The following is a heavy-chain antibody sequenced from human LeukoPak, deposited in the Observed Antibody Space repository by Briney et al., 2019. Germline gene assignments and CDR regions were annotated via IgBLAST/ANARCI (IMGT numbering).Heavy chain of an antibody. D-gene: IGHD3-10*01. CDR3: AKVGSGATYGFAVFDY. V-gene: IGHV4-59*02. CDR2: IYYSGST. CDR1: GDSVSRYY. J-gene: IGHJ4*02. Sequence: SDILSLTCTVAGDSVSRYYWIGIRQPPGKGLEWIGYIYYSGSTNYNPSLKSRVTISIDTSKNQFSLNLSSVTAADTAVYYCAKVGSGATYGFAVFDYWGQGTLVTVSS.